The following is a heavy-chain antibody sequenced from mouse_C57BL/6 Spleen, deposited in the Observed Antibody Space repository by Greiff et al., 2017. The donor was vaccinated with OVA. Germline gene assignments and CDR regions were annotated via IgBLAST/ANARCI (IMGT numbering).Heavy chain of an antibody. D-gene: IGHD4-1*01. CDR2: IYPGSGST. J-gene: IGHJ3*01. CDR1: GYTFTSYW. V-gene: IGHV1-55*01. CDR3: ARSAGTTAWFAY. Sequence: VQLQQSGAELVKPGASVKMSCKASGYTFTSYWITWVKQRPGQGLEWIGDIYPGSGSTNYNEKFKSKATLTVDTSSSTAYMQLSSLTSEDSAVYYCARSAGTTAWFAYWGQGTLVTVSA.